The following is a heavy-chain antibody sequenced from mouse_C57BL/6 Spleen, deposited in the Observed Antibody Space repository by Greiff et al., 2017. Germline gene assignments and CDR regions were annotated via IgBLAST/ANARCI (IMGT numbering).Heavy chain of an antibody. CDR2: IDPSGSYT. CDR1: GYTFTSYW. V-gene: IGHV1-69*01. J-gene: IGHJ2*01. CDR3: ARRAVGGGADY. D-gene: IGHD1-1*01. Sequence: QVQLQQPGAELVMPGASVKLSCKASGYTFTSYWMHWVKQRPGQGLEWIGEIDPSGSYTNYNQKFQGKSTLTVDKSSSTAYMQLSSLTSEDSAVYYCARRAVGGGADYWGQGTTLTVSS.